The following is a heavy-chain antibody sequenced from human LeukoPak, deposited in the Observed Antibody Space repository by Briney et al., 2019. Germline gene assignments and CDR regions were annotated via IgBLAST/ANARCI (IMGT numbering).Heavy chain of an antibody. CDR2: INPKSGGT. Sequence: ASVKVSCKASGYTFTAYYIHWVRQAPGQGLEWMGWINPKSGGTNYAQNFQGRVTMTRDTSISTAYMELSRLRSDDTAVYYCAKLSFCTGGSCYSYNWFDPWGQGTRVTVSS. CDR3: AKLSFCTGGSCYSYNWFDP. J-gene: IGHJ5*02. D-gene: IGHD2-15*01. CDR1: GYTFTAYY. V-gene: IGHV1-2*02.